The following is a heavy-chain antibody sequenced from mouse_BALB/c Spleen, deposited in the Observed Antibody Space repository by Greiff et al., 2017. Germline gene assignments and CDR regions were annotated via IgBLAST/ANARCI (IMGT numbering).Heavy chain of an antibody. CDR3: ARDKDYYGSSYGGAMDY. V-gene: IGHV2-6-7*01. CDR2: IWGDGST. Sequence: VKLVESGPGLVAPSQSLSITCNVSGFSFTGYGVNWVRQPPGKGLEWLGMIWGDGSTDYNSALKSRLSISKDNSKSQVFLKMNSLQTDDTARYYCARDKDYYGSSYGGAMDYWGQGTSVTVSA. CDR1: GFSFTGYG. D-gene: IGHD1-1*01. J-gene: IGHJ4*01.